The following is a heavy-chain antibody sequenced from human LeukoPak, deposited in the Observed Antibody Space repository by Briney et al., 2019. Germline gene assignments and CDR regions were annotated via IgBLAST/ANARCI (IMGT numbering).Heavy chain of an antibody. CDR2: ISGSGGST. CDR1: GFTFSSYA. J-gene: IGHJ4*02. Sequence: PGGSLRLSCAASGFTFSSYAMSWVRQAPGKGLEWVSAISGSGGSTYYADSVKGRFTISRDNSKNTLYLQMNSLRAEDTAVYYCAKGGFGELSGYYFDYWGQGTLVTVSS. CDR3: AKGGFGELSGYYFDY. D-gene: IGHD3-10*01. V-gene: IGHV3-23*01.